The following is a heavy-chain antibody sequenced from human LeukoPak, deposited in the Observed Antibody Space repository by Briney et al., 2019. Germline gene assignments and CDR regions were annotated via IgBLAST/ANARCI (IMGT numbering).Heavy chain of an antibody. J-gene: IGHJ3*02. D-gene: IGHD3-3*01. CDR1: GFTFSRSA. CDR2: ISSSGNT. CDR3: ARDGDWSGWANDAFDI. V-gene: IGHV3-21*01. Sequence: PGGSPRLSCAASGFTFSRSAMTWVRQTPGKGLDWVSSISSSGNTYYADSVKGRFTISRDNAKNSLYLQMNSLRAEDTAVYYCARDGDWSGWANDAFDIWGQGTMVTVSS.